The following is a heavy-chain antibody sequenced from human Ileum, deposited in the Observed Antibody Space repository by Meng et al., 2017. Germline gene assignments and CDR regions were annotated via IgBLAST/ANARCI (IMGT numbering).Heavy chain of an antibody. CDR3: AREPQRFDY. Sequence: QVQQVQSVSELKKPRASVKIYCKASGYTFTKNGMNWVRQAPGQGLEWIGWINTDTGNPTYAQGFTGRFVFSLDTSVSTAYLQISSLKTEDTAVYYCAREPQRFDYWGQGTLVTVSS. J-gene: IGHJ4*02. V-gene: IGHV7-4-1*02. CDR1: GYTFTKNG. CDR2: INTDTGNP.